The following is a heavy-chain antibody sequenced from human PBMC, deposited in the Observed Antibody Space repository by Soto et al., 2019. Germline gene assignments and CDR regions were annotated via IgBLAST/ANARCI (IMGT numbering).Heavy chain of an antibody. CDR2: ISYDGSNK. J-gene: IGHJ3*02. Sequence: GGSLRLSCASSGFTFSSYGMHWVRQAPGKGLEWVAVISYDGSNKYYADSVKGRFTISRDNSKNTLYLQMNSLRAEDTAVYYCAKLGYYDAFDIWGQGTMVTVSS. CDR3: AKLGYYDAFDI. CDR1: GFTFSSYG. D-gene: IGHD3-10*01. V-gene: IGHV3-30*18.